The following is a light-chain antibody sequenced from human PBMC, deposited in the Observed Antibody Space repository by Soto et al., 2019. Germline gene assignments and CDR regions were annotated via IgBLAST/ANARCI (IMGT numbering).Light chain of an antibody. CDR3: SSYTSTTTRV. Sequence: QSVLTKPASVSGSPRQSINISCTGTSSDVGGYNYVSWYQQHPGKGPKLMIYEVSNRPSGVSNRFSGAKSGNTATLTISGLQAEDEADYYCSSYTSTTTRVFGTGTKVTAL. CDR2: EVS. J-gene: IGLJ1*01. CDR1: SSDVGGYNY. V-gene: IGLV2-14*03.